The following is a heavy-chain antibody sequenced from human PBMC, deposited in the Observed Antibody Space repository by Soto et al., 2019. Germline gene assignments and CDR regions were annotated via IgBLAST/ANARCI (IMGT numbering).Heavy chain of an antibody. V-gene: IGHV3-23*01. J-gene: IGHJ6*02. CDR2: ISGSADST. Sequence: GGSLRLSCAASGFSFSSFAMNWVRQAPGKGLEWVSIISGSADSTFYADSVKGRFTISRDNSKSTLYLQINSLRAEDMTVYYSGKLRGAMINAMSDYGMDVWGEAITVTFSS. CDR3: GKLRGAMINAMSDYGMDV. CDR1: GFSFSSFA. D-gene: IGHD2-2*01.